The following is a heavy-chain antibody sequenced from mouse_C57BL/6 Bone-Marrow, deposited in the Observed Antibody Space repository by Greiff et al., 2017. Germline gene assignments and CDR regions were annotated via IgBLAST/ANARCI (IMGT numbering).Heavy chain of an antibody. CDR3: ATTMITTRGVYYAMDY. D-gene: IGHD2-4*01. Sequence: QVQLQQPGAELVKPGASVKVSCKASGYTFTSYWMHWVKQRPGQGLEWIGRIHPSDSDTNYNQKFKGKATLTVDKSSSTAYMQLSSLTSEDSAVYYCATTMITTRGVYYAMDYWGQGTSVTVSS. V-gene: IGHV1-74*01. CDR1: GYTFTSYW. CDR2: IHPSDSDT. J-gene: IGHJ4*01.